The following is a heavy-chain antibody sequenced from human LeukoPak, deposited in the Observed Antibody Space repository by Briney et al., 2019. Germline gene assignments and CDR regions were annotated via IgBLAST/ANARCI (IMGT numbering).Heavy chain of an antibody. V-gene: IGHV3-23*01. Sequence: GGSLRLSCAASGFTFSSYAMSWVRQAPGKGLEWVSAISGSGGSTYYADSVKGRFTISRDSSKNTLYLQMNSLRAEDTAVYCCAKRTGLIVVVPAAIDYWGQGTLVTVSS. CDR2: ISGSGGST. J-gene: IGHJ4*02. CDR1: GFTFSSYA. CDR3: AKRTGLIVVVPAAIDY. D-gene: IGHD2-2*01.